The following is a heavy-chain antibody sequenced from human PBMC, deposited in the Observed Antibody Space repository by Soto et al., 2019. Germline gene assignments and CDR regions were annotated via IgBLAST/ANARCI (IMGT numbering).Heavy chain of an antibody. CDR3: ARDPRFYHSFCTNGVCRTYFDY. CDR1: GYTFTSYG. Sequence: QVQLVQSGAEVKKPGASVKVSCKASGYTFTSYGISWVRQAPGQGLEWMGWISAYNGNTNYAQKLQGRVTMTTDTATSTAYMELRSLRSDDTAVYYCARDPRFYHSFCTNGVCRTYFDYWGQGTLVTVSS. CDR2: ISAYNGNT. V-gene: IGHV1-18*01. J-gene: IGHJ4*02. D-gene: IGHD2-8*01.